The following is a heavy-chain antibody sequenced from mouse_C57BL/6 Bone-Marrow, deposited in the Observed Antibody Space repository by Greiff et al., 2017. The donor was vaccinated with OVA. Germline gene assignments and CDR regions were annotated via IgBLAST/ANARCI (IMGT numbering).Heavy chain of an antibody. CDR2: IYPGGGYT. V-gene: IGHV1-63*01. CDR1: GYTFTNYW. D-gene: IGHD1-1*01. J-gene: IGHJ4*01. CDR3: ATYGSSYVRAMDY. Sequence: VQLQQSGAELVRPGTSVKMSCKASGYTFTNYWIGWAKQRPGHGLEWIGDIYPGGGYTNYNEKFKGKATLTADKSSSTAYMQFSSLTSEDSAIYYCATYGSSYVRAMDYWGQGTSVTVSS.